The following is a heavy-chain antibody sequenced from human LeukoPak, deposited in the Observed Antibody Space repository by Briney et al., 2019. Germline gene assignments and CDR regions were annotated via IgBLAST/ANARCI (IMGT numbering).Heavy chain of an antibody. Sequence: GASVKVSCKASGYTFTSYYIHWVRQAPGQGLEWMGIINPSGGSTSHAQKVQGRVTITADESMSTVYMELSSLRSEDTAVYYCARLPLRRTAVGYYGMDVWGQGTTVTVSS. J-gene: IGHJ6*02. CDR1: GYTFTSYY. V-gene: IGHV1-46*01. D-gene: IGHD6-13*01. CDR3: ARLPLRRTAVGYYGMDV. CDR2: INPSGGST.